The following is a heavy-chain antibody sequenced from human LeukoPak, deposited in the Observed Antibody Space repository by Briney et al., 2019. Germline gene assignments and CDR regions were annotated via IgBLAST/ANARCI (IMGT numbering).Heavy chain of an antibody. CDR1: GYTFTSYY. D-gene: IGHD6-13*01. Sequence: ASVKVSCKASGYTFTSYYMHWVRQAPGQGLEWMGIINPSGGSTSYAQKFQGRVTMTRDTSTSTVYMELSSLRSEDTAVYYCAAVSSSSWYLIGAFDIWGQGTMVTVSS. CDR3: AAVSSSSWYLIGAFDI. J-gene: IGHJ3*02. V-gene: IGHV1-46*01. CDR2: INPSGGST.